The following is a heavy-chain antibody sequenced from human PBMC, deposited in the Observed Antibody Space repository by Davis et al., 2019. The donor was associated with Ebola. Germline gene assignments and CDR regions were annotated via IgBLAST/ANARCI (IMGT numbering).Heavy chain of an antibody. Sequence: GGSLRPSCAASGFTFSTYWMTWVRQAPGKGLEWVAHIKQDGSEKNYVDSVKGRFTISRDNSKSSLYLQMNSLRADDTAVYYCARDKTSGDSYFDDWGQGTLVTVSS. CDR3: ARDKTSGDSYFDD. CDR2: IKQDGSEK. D-gene: IGHD1-26*01. V-gene: IGHV3-7*01. CDR1: GFTFSTYW. J-gene: IGHJ4*02.